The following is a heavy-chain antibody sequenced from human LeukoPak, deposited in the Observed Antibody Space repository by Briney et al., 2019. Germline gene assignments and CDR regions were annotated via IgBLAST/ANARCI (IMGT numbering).Heavy chain of an antibody. J-gene: IGHJ4*02. CDR2: ISYDGSNK. CDR3: ARTWIQLFTPDFDL. V-gene: IGHV3-30*04. D-gene: IGHD5-18*01. CDR1: GFTFSSYA. Sequence: ESGGSLRLSCAASGFTFSSYAMHWVRQAPGKGLEWVAVISYDGSNKYYADSVKGRFTISRDNSKNTLYLQMNSLRAEDTAIYYCARTWIQLFTPDFDLWGQGTLVTVSS.